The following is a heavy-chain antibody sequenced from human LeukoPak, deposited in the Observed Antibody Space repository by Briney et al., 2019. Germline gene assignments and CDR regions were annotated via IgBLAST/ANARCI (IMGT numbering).Heavy chain of an antibody. J-gene: IGHJ4*02. CDR2: IYYSGST. D-gene: IGHD6-13*01. V-gene: IGHV4-59*12. CDR3: ARDPGGSPSSLAFDY. Sequence: PSETLSLTCTVSGGSISSYYWSWIRQPPGKGLEWIGYIYYSGSTNYNPSLKSRVTISVDTSKNQFSLKLSSVTAADTAVYYCARDPGGSPSSLAFDYWGQGTLVTVSS. CDR1: GGSISSYY.